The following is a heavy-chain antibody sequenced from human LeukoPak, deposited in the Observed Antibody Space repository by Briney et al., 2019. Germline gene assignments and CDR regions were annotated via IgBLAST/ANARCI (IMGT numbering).Heavy chain of an antibody. D-gene: IGHD2-2*01. Sequence: ASVKVSCKASGYTFTSYAMNWVRQAPGQGLEWMGWINTNTGNPTYAQGFTGRFVFSLDTSVSTAYLQISSLKAEDTAVYYCARAFLPGPCSSTSCPVNWFDPWGQGTLVTVSS. CDR3: ARAFLPGPCSSTSCPVNWFDP. J-gene: IGHJ5*02. V-gene: IGHV7-4-1*02. CDR2: INTNTGNP. CDR1: GYTFTSYA.